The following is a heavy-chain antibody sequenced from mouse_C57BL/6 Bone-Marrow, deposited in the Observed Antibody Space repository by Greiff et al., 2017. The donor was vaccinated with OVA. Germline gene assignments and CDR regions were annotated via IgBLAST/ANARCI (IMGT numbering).Heavy chain of an antibody. J-gene: IGHJ2*01. CDR3: ARKELTGTFFDY. V-gene: IGHV3-6*01. Sequence: VQLQQSGPGLVKPSQSLSLTCSVTGYSITSGYYWNWIRQFPGTKLEWMGYISYDGSNNYNPSLKNRISITRDTSKNQFFLKLNSVTTEDTATYYCARKELTGTFFDYWGQGTTLTVSS. D-gene: IGHD4-1*01. CDR1: GYSITSGYY. CDR2: ISYDGSN.